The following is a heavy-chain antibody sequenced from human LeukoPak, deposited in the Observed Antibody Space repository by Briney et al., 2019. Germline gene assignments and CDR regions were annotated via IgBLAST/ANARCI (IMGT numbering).Heavy chain of an antibody. CDR2: IDPNSGGT. Sequence: ASVKVSCKTSGYIFTGYYIYWVRQAPGQGFEWIGWIDPNSGGTNYSQNFQGRVNMARDTSVSTAFMELRGLTYDDTAIYICARKGRSTLDYWGQGTLVTLSS. D-gene: IGHD1-26*01. CDR3: ARKGRSTLDY. J-gene: IGHJ4*02. CDR1: GYIFTGYY. V-gene: IGHV1-2*02.